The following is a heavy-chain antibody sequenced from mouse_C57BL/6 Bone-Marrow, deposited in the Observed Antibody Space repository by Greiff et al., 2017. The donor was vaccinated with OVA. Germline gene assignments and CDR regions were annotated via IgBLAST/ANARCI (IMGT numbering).Heavy chain of an antibody. CDR3: ASPYYGISYDYAMDY. J-gene: IGHJ4*01. CDR2: IDPANGNT. Sequence: EVQLQQSVAELVRPGASVKLSCTASGFNIKNTYMHWVKQRPEQGLEWIGRIDPANGNTKYAPKFQGKATITADTSSNTAYLQLSSLTSEDTAIYYCASPYYGISYDYAMDYWGQGTSVTVSS. V-gene: IGHV14-3*01. CDR1: GFNIKNTY. D-gene: IGHD1-1*01.